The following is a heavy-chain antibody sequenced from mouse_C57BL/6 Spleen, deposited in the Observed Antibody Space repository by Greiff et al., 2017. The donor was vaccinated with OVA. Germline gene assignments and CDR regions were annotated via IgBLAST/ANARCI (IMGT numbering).Heavy chain of an antibody. V-gene: IGHV5-9-1*02. J-gene: IGHJ1*03. Sequence: EVQRVESGEGLVKPGGSLKLSCAASGFTFSSYAMSWVRQTPEKRLEWVAYISSGGDYIYYADTVKGRFTISRDNARNTLYLQMSSLKSEDTAMYYCTTPYYYGSSYGYFDVWGTGTTVTVSS. CDR1: GFTFSSYA. CDR3: TTPYYYGSSYGYFDV. D-gene: IGHD1-1*01. CDR2: ISSGGDYI.